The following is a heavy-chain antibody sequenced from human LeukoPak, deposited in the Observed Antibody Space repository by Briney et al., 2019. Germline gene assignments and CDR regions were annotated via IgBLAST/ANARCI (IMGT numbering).Heavy chain of an antibody. D-gene: IGHD6-13*01. V-gene: IGHV4-61*01. Sequence: RSSETLSLTCTVSGGSVSSGSYYWNWIRQPPGKGLEWIGYIYYSGSTNYNPSLNSRVTISLDTSKNQFSLKLSSVTAADTAVFYCARGYSSIRGWFDPRGQGTPVTVSS. CDR2: IYYSGST. CDR3: ARGYSSIRGWFDP. CDR1: GGSVSSGSYY. J-gene: IGHJ5*02.